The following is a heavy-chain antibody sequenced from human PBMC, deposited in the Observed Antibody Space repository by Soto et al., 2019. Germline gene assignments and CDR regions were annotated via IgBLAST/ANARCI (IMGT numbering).Heavy chain of an antibody. V-gene: IGHV3-21*01. CDR1: GFTFSSYS. CDR2: ISSSSSYI. D-gene: IGHD5-18*01. Sequence: EVQLVESGGGLVKPGGSLRLSCAASGFTFSSYSMNWVRQAPGKGLEWVSSISSSSSYIYYADSVKGRFTISRDNAKNSLYLQMNSLRAEDTAVYYCARDETAYNWFDPWGQGTLVTVSS. CDR3: ARDETAYNWFDP. J-gene: IGHJ5*02.